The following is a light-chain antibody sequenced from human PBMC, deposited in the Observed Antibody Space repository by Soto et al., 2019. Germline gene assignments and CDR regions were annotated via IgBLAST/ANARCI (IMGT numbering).Light chain of an antibody. J-gene: IGKJ1*01. V-gene: IGKV3-11*01. CDR1: QSVSSY. CDR2: DAS. Sequence: EIVLTQSPATLSLSPGERATLSCRASQSVSSYLAWYQQKPGQAPRLLIYDASNQATGIPARFSGSGSGTDFTLTISSLEPEDFAVYYCQQRSTTWTFGQGTKVEIK. CDR3: QQRSTTWT.